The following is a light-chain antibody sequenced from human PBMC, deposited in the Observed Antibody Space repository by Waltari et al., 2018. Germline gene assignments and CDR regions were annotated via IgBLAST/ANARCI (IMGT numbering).Light chain of an antibody. CDR3: QQCFNRPPT. Sequence: DIDMTQSPSSLSVSVGDRVTITCRASQSISGYLHWYQQKPGRAPRLLIFAASNLQCGVPSRFSGSGSGTDFTLTISSLQPEDFATYYCQQCFNRPPTFGGGTKVEVK. CDR1: QSISGY. CDR2: AAS. J-gene: IGKJ4*01. V-gene: IGKV1-39*01.